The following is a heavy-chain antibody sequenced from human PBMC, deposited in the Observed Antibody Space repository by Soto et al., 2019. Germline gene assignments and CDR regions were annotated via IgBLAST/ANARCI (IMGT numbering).Heavy chain of an antibody. D-gene: IGHD2-15*01. CDR3: ARGRGWPYYYYGMDV. V-gene: IGHV1-8*01. CDR2: MNPNSGNT. CDR1: GYTFTSYD. J-gene: IGHJ6*02. Sequence: GASVKVSCKASGYTFTSYDINWVRQATGQGLEWMGWMNPNSGNTGYAQKFQGRVTMTRNTSISTAYMELSSLRSEDTAVYYCARGRGWPYYYYGMDVWGQGTTVTVSS.